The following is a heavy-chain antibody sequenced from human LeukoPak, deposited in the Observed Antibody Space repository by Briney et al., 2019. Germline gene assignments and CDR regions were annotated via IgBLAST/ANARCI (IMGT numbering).Heavy chain of an antibody. CDR3: ARGLRLGYCSGGSCYLDY. CDR2: INHSGST. CDR1: GGSFSGYY. D-gene: IGHD2-15*01. J-gene: IGHJ4*02. Sequence: SETLSLTCAVYGGSFSGYYWSWIRQPPGKGLEWIGEINHSGSTNYNPSLKSRVTISIDTSKNQFSLKLSSVTAADTAVYYCARGLRLGYCSGGSCYLDYWGQGTLVTVSS. V-gene: IGHV4-34*01.